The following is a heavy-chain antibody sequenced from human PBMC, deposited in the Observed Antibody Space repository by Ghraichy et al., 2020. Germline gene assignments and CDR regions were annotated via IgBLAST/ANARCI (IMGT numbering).Heavy chain of an antibody. V-gene: IGHV3-9*01. J-gene: IGHJ6*02. D-gene: IGHD5-12*01. Sequence: GGSLRLSCAASGFTFDDYAMHWVRQAPGKGLEWVSGISWNSGSIGYADSVKGRFTISRDNAKNSLYLQMNSLRAEDTALYYCAKDGGGYDYRSFVYYYGMDVWGQGTTVTVSS. CDR1: GFTFDDYA. CDR2: ISWNSGSI. CDR3: AKDGGGYDYRSFVYYYGMDV.